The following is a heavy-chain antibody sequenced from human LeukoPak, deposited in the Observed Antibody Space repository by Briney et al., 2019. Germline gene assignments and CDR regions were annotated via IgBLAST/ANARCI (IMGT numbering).Heavy chain of an antibody. J-gene: IGHJ4*02. CDR2: VHSGGNT. Sequence: GGSLRLSCAAYGFTVSGNYMSWVRQAPGKGLEWVSVVHSGGNTYYADPVKGRFAISRDNSKNTLYLQMNSLRAEDTAVYFCARASTSGWDGFDHWGQGTLVTVSS. CDR1: GFTVSGNY. V-gene: IGHV3-53*01. CDR3: ARASTSGWDGFDH. D-gene: IGHD6-19*01.